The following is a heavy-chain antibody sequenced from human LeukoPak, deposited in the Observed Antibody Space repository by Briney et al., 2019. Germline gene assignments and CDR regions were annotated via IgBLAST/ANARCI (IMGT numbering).Heavy chain of an antibody. J-gene: IGHJ4*02. CDR2: ISGSGGST. Sequence: GGSLRLSCASSGFTFSSYAMNWVRQAPGKGLEWVSGISGSGGSTYYADSVKGRFTISRDNSKNTLYLQVNSLRAEGTAVYYCARSGGLQLWLLWDYWGQGTLVTVSS. D-gene: IGHD5-18*01. CDR1: GFTFSSYA. V-gene: IGHV3-23*01. CDR3: ARSGGLQLWLLWDY.